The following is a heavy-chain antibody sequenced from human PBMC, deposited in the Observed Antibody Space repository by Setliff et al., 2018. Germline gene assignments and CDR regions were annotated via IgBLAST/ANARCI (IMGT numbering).Heavy chain of an antibody. J-gene: IGHJ4*02. V-gene: IGHV1-3*01. D-gene: IGHD3-10*01. CDR3: SRLVRFCTRIVCQRLSGDDY. CDR1: GYSFSSNA. Sequence: ASVKVSCKASGYSFSSNAFHWVRQAPGQTLEWMGWIHAGSSNTLYSQRFQDRITISRDTSATTVHMELRSLRSDDTAVYYCSRLVRFCTRIVCQRLSGDDYWGQGTLVTVSS. CDR2: IHAGSSNT.